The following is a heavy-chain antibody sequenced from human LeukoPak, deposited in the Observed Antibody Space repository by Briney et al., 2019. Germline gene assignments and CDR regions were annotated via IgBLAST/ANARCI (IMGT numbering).Heavy chain of an antibody. D-gene: IGHD6-19*01. Sequence: ASVKVSCKASGGTFSSYAISWVRQAPGQGLEWMGWIDPNSGDTNYAQRFQGRVTMTRDTSIGTAYMELSGLRSHDTALYYCARDKSGNSGWYSYFDYWGQGTLVTVSS. CDR1: GGTFSSYA. J-gene: IGHJ4*02. V-gene: IGHV1-2*02. CDR2: IDPNSGDT. CDR3: ARDKSGNSGWYSYFDY.